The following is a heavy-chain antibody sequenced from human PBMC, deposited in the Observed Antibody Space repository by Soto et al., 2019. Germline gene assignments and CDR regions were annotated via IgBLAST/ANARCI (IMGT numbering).Heavy chain of an antibody. J-gene: IGHJ5*02. D-gene: IGHD5-12*01. CDR2: IYYSGST. CDR1: GGSISSGGYY. CDR3: ARSEDIVATINWFDP. V-gene: IGHV4-31*03. Sequence: SETLSLTCTVSGGSISSGGYYWSWIRQHPGKGLEWIGYIYYSGSTYYNPSLKSRVTISVDTSKNQFSLKLSSVTAADTAVYYCARSEDIVATINWFDPWGQGTLVTVSS.